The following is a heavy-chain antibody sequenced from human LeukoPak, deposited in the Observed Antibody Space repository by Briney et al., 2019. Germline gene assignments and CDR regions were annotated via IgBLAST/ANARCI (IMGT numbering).Heavy chain of an antibody. CDR1: GGSLSSYY. D-gene: IGHD2/OR15-2a*01. CDR3: ARVRLSYYYMDV. J-gene: IGHJ6*03. CDR2: IYTSGYT. Sequence: SETLSLTCAVYGGSLSSYYWSWIRQPAGKGLEWIGRIYTSGYTNYNPSLRSRVTMSVDTSKNQFSLKLSSVTAADTAVYYCARVRLSYYYMDVWGRGTTVTVSS. V-gene: IGHV4-59*10.